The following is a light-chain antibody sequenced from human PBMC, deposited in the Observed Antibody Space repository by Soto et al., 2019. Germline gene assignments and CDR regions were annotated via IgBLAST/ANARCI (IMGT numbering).Light chain of an antibody. J-gene: IGKJ2*01. Sequence: DIQMTQSPSAMSASVGDRVTITCRASQGIRTSLAWFQQRAGEGPKRLIYAASTLESGVPSRFSGSASGTEFTLTISTLQPEDFATYDCLQHQSYPYTFGQGTELEI. CDR2: AAS. CDR3: LQHQSYPYT. CDR1: QGIRTS. V-gene: IGKV1-17*03.